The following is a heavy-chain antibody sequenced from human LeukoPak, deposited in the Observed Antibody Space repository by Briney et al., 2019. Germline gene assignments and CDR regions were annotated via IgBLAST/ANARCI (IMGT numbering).Heavy chain of an antibody. V-gene: IGHV3-21*01. Sequence: GGSLRLSCAASGFTFSSYAMSWVRQAPGKGLEWVSAISSTSTYKYDADSVKGRFTISRDNAKNSLYLQMNSLRAEDTAVYYCARVGSTTNYAPEYWGQGTLVTVSS. J-gene: IGHJ4*02. CDR2: ISSTSTYK. CDR3: ARVGSTTNYAPEY. CDR1: GFTFSSYA. D-gene: IGHD2/OR15-2a*01.